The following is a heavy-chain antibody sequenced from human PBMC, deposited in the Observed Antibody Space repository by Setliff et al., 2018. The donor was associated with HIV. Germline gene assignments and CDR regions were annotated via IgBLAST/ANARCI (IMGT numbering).Heavy chain of an antibody. D-gene: IGHD2-15*01. Sequence: SETLSLTCAVYGGSFSGYHWNWIRQPPGKGLEWIGEINHSGRTNYNPSLKSRVTISVDTSKNQFSLKLRSVTAADTAMCYCARVSITYWYSIPTFYYYYMDVWGKGTKVTVSS. CDR2: INHSGRT. J-gene: IGHJ6*03. CDR3: ARVSITYWYSIPTFYYYYMDV. V-gene: IGHV4-34*01. CDR1: GGSFSGYH.